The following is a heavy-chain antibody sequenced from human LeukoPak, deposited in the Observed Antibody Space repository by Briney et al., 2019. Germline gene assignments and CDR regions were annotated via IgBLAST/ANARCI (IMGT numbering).Heavy chain of an antibody. Sequence: SVKVSCKASGGTFSSYAISWVRQAPGQGLEWMGRIIPIFGTANYAQEFQGRVTITTDESTSTAYMELSSLRSEDTAVYYCAILPVVVTAVDYWGQGTLVTVSS. J-gene: IGHJ4*02. CDR1: GGTFSSYA. V-gene: IGHV1-69*05. CDR3: AILPVVVTAVDY. CDR2: IIPIFGTA. D-gene: IGHD2-21*02.